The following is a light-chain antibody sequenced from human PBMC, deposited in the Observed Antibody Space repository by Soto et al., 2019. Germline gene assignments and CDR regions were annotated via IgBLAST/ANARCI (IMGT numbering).Light chain of an antibody. Sequence: QSALTQPASVSGSPGQSITISCTGTSSDVGCYNYVSWYQQHPGKATNLMIYEVSNRPSGVSNRFSGSKSGNTASLTISGLHAEDEADYYCSSYTSSSTAVFGTGTKVTVL. CDR1: SSDVGCYNY. CDR2: EVS. CDR3: SSYTSSSTAV. J-gene: IGLJ1*01. V-gene: IGLV2-14*01.